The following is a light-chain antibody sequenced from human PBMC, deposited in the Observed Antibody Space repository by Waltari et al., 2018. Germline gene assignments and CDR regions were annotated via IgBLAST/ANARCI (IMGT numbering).Light chain of an antibody. CDR2: KAT. CDR1: QNIYSW. V-gene: IGKV1-5*03. J-gene: IGKJ2*02. Sequence: DIQMTQSPSPLSQSVETPVPPTCRASQNIYSWLAWYQQRPGKAPKILIYKATTLEGGVPSRFSGYGSGTDFTLTIGGLQPDDFGTYYCQQYNHYPCTFGQGTTLEIK. CDR3: QQYNHYPCT.